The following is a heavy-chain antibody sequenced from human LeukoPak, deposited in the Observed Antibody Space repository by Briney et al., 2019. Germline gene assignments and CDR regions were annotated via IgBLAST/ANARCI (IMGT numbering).Heavy chain of an antibody. CDR2: ISSSGSTI. CDR1: GFTFSDYY. Sequence: GGSLRLSCAAPGFTFSDYYMSWIRQAPGKGLEWASYISSSGSTIYYADPVKGRFTISRDNAKNSLYLQMNSLRAEDTAVYYCARDLMITFGGVIANYYFDYWGQGTLVTVSS. D-gene: IGHD3-16*02. J-gene: IGHJ4*02. V-gene: IGHV3-11*01. CDR3: ARDLMITFGGVIANYYFDY.